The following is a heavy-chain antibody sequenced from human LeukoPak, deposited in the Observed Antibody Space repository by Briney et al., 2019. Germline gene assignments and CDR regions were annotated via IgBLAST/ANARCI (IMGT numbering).Heavy chain of an antibody. J-gene: IGHJ4*02. D-gene: IGHD3-9*01. CDR2: ITGSGGIT. V-gene: IGHV3-23*01. Sequence: GGSLRLSCVASGFTFSNYAMSWVRQAPGKGLEWVSAITGSGGITYYADSVKGRFTITRDNSKNTLYLQMNSMRAEDTAVYYCAKWGDYDVLTGYYDPDYWGQGTLVTVSS. CDR3: AKWGDYDVLTGYYDPDY. CDR1: GFTFSNYA.